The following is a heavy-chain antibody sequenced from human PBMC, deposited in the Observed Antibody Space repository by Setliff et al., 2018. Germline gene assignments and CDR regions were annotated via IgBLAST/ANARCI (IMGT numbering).Heavy chain of an antibody. V-gene: IGHV4-39*07. D-gene: IGHD3-10*01. J-gene: IGHJ5*02. CDR3: ARVVVLGYNWFDP. Sequence: SETLSLTCRVSGGSISSGNYYWGLTRQPPGKGLEGIGEISHSGNTNYNPSLNSRVTISIDTSKNQFSRKVNSVTAADTAVYYCARVVVLGYNWFDPWGQGTLVTVSS. CDR1: GGSISSGNYY. CDR2: ISHSGNT.